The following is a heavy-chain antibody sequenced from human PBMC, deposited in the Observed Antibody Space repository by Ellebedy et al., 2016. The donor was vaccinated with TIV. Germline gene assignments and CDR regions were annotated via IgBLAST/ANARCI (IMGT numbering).Heavy chain of an antibody. D-gene: IGHD5-24*01. CDR1: GFTFSSYD. Sequence: GGSLRLSXAASGFTFSSYDMHWVRQATGKGLEWVSAIGTAGDTYYPGSVKGRFTISRENAKNSLYLQMNSLRAGDTAVYYCARGPRRDGYNVRYFDYWGQGTLVTVSS. J-gene: IGHJ4*02. CDR3: ARGPRRDGYNVRYFDY. V-gene: IGHV3-13*01. CDR2: IGTAGDT.